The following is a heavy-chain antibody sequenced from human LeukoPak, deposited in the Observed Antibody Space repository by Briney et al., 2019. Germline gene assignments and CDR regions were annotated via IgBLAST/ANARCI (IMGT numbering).Heavy chain of an antibody. CDR2: IDQSGGRN. Sequence: GGSLRLSCAASGFTFSRFWMNWVRQAPGKGLEWVANIDQSGGRNNYVDSVKGRFTISRDNAKNSLFLEMSSLRADDTAVYFCARDVEGGTFDIWGQGTTVTVSS. CDR3: ARDVEGGTFDI. V-gene: IGHV3-7*05. CDR1: GFTFSRFW. J-gene: IGHJ3*02. D-gene: IGHD3-16*01.